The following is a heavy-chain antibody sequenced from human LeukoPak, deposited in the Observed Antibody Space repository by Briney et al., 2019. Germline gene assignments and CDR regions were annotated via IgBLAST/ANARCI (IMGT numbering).Heavy chain of an antibody. D-gene: IGHD6-13*01. Sequence: SQTLSLTCAFSGDSFSSNSAAWNWIRQSPSRGLEWLGRTYYGSKWYNDYAVSVKSRITINPDTSKNQFSLQLNSVTPEDTAVYYCARDLRYSSSWYAPYYYGMDVWGQGTTVTVSS. CDR3: ARDLRYSSSWYAPYYYGMDV. V-gene: IGHV6-1*01. CDR2: TYYGSKWYN. CDR1: GDSFSSNSAA. J-gene: IGHJ6*02.